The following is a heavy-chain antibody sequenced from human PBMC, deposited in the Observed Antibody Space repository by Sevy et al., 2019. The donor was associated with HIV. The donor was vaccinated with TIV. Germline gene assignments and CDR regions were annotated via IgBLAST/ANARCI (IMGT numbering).Heavy chain of an antibody. CDR2: IYPDDSDI. V-gene: IGHV5-51*01. Sequence: GESLKISCKGSGYRFTSYWIGWVRQMPGKGLEWMGIIYPDDSDIRYSPSFQGQVTISVDKSISTAYLQWSSLKASDTAMYFCARRAYDTTGYPQYYFDSWGQGTLVIVSS. J-gene: IGHJ4*02. CDR1: GYRFTSYW. CDR3: ARRAYDTTGYPQYYFDS. D-gene: IGHD3-22*01.